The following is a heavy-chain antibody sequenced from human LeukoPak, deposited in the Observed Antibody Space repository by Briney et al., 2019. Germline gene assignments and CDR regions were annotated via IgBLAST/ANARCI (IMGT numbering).Heavy chain of an antibody. D-gene: IGHD6-13*01. J-gene: IGHJ4*02. CDR2: IYSAGRT. CDR3: ARGSSSSWSGYYFDY. Sequence: PGGSLRLSCAASGFTVSSNYMSWVRQAPGKGLEWVSSIYSAGRTYYADSVKGRLTISRHDSRNTLYLQMNSLRPEDTAVYYCARGSSSSWSGYYFDYWGQGTLVTVSS. V-gene: IGHV3-53*04. CDR1: GFTVSSNY.